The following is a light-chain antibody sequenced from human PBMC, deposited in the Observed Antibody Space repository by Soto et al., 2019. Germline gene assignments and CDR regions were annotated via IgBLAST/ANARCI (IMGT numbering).Light chain of an antibody. Sequence: SYELTRPPSVSVAPGQTARITCGGNNIGSTSVHWYQQRPGQAPVLVVYDDNDRPSGIPERFSGSNSENTATLTITRVEAGDEADYYCQVWNITTDHYVFGTGTKVTVL. CDR2: DDN. V-gene: IGLV3-21*02. CDR1: NIGSTS. J-gene: IGLJ1*01. CDR3: QVWNITTDHYV.